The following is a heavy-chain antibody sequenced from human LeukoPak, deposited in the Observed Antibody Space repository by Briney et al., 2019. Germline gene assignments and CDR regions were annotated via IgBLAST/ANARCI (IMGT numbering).Heavy chain of an antibody. D-gene: IGHD1-26*01. Sequence: PSETLSLTCTVFGGPITGYYWSWIRQPPGKGLEWIGYVSYRGSTNYNPSLKSRVTISVDTSKNQFSLKLSSVTAADTAVYYCARSGSYGSSVGFDIWGRGTMVTVSS. V-gene: IGHV4-59*01. J-gene: IGHJ3*02. CDR1: GGPITGYY. CDR3: ARSGSYGSSVGFDI. CDR2: VSYRGST.